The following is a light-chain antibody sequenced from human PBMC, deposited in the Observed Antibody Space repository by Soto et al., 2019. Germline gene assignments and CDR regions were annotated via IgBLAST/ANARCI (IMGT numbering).Light chain of an antibody. V-gene: IGKV1-27*01. Sequence: DVQMTQSPSSLSASVGDRVTITCRASRDISSSLAWYQQKPGKVPKLLIYAASTLHAGVQSRFSGSGSVTFFTLTINSLQPEDVATYYCQKYNRAPNTFGRGTRLEIK. CDR1: RDISSS. CDR3: QKYNRAPNT. CDR2: AAS. J-gene: IGKJ2*01.